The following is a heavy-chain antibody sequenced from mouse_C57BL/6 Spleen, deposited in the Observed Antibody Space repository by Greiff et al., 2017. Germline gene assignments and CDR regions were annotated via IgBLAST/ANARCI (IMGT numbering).Heavy chain of an antibody. CDR1: GFTFSDYY. Sequence: EVMLVESGGGLVQPGGSLKLSCAASGFTFSDYYMYWVRQTPEKRLEWVAYISNGGGSTYYPDTVKGRFTISRDNAKNTLYLQMSRLKSEDTAMYYGARHDGYWAMDYWGQGTSVTVSS. V-gene: IGHV5-12*01. D-gene: IGHD2-3*01. J-gene: IGHJ4*01. CDR3: ARHDGYWAMDY. CDR2: ISNGGGST.